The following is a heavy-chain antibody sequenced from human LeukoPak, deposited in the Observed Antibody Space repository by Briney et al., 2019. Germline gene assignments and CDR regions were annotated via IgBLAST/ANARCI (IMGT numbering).Heavy chain of an antibody. CDR3: ARVDTAMGSLDY. V-gene: IGHV3-33*08. J-gene: IGHJ4*02. CDR2: IWYDGSNK. Sequence: PGGSLRLSCAASGFTFSSYAMSWVRQAPGKGLEGVAIIWYDGSNKNYVDSVKGRFTISRDNGKNTLYLQMNSLRAEDTAVYYCARVDTAMGSLDYWGQGILVTVSS. CDR1: GFTFSSYA. D-gene: IGHD5-18*01.